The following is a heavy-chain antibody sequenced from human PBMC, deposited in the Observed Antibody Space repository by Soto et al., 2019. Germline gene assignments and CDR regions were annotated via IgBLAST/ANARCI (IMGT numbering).Heavy chain of an antibody. J-gene: IGHJ4*02. D-gene: IGHD3-10*01. Sequence: GGSLRLSCAASGFTFSSYAMSWVRQAPGKGLEWVSAISGSGGSTYYADSVKGRFTISRDNSKNTLYLQMNSLRAEDTAVYYCAKSTTVLLWFGELLYGPFDYWGQGTLVTVSS. CDR1: GFTFSSYA. V-gene: IGHV3-23*01. CDR2: ISGSGGST. CDR3: AKSTTVLLWFGELLYGPFDY.